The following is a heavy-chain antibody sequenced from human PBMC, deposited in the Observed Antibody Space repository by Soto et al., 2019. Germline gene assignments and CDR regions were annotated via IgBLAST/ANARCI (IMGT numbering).Heavy chain of an antibody. CDR1: GVTVCSNRAA. CDR3: ARDPDLYYDFWSGYSYYYGMDV. Sequence: SQSLSLRCGISGVTVCSNRAAWSWIRPSPSRGLEWLGSTYYRSKWYNDYAVSVKSRITINPDTSKNQFSLQLNSVTPEDTAAYYCARDPDLYYDFWSGYSYYYGMDVWGQGTTVTVSS. CDR2: TYYRSKWYN. J-gene: IGHJ6*02. V-gene: IGHV6-1*01. D-gene: IGHD3-3*01.